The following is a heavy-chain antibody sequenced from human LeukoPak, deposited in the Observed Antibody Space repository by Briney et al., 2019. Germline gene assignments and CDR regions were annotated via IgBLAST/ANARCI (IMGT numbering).Heavy chain of an antibody. J-gene: IGHJ4*02. CDR1: GFTFSSYG. V-gene: IGHV3-33*01. D-gene: IGHD3-9*01. Sequence: GRSLRLSCAASGFTFSSYGMHWVRQAPGKGLEWVAVIWYDGNNKYYADSVKGRFTISRDNSKNTLYPQMNSLRAEDTAVYYCARSTSSEYDIYHFDYWGQGTLVTVSS. CDR3: ARSTSSEYDIYHFDY. CDR2: IWYDGNNK.